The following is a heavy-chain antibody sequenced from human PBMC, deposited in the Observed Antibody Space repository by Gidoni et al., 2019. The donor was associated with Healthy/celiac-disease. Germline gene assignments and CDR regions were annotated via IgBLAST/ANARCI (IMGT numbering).Heavy chain of an antibody. Sequence: EVQLLESGGGLVQPGGSLRLACAASGFTFRSYAMSWVRQAPGKGLEWVSAISGSGGSTYYADSVKGRFTISRDNSKNTLYLQMNSLRAEDTAVYYCAKGLLLDYDFWSGSPYFGYWGQGTLVTVSS. CDR1: GFTFRSYA. V-gene: IGHV3-23*01. CDR3: AKGLLLDYDFWSGSPYFGY. J-gene: IGHJ4*02. D-gene: IGHD3-3*01. CDR2: ISGSGGST.